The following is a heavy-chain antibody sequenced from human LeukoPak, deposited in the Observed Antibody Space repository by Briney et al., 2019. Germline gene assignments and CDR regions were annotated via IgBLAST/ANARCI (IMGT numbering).Heavy chain of an antibody. CDR1: GFTFSSYW. D-gene: IGHD3-10*01. CDR3: ASHLWFGELWR. CDR2: IKQDGSEK. Sequence: GGSLRLSCAASGFTFSSYWMSWVRQAPGKGLEWVANIKQDGSEKYYVDSVKGRFTISRDNAKNSLYLQMNSLRAEDTAVYYCASHLWFGELWRGGQGTLVTVSS. J-gene: IGHJ4*02. V-gene: IGHV3-7*01.